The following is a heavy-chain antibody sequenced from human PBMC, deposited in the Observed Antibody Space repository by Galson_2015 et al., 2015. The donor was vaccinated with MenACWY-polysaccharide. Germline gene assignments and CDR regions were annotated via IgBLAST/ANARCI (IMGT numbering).Heavy chain of an antibody. CDR2: ISYDGRSQ. J-gene: IGHJ6*02. Sequence: SLRLSCAASGFSFGSYGMHWVRQAPGKGLEWVAVISYDGRSQEYADSVKGRFTISRDSSKNTLYLQMNSLRAEDTAVYYCAKDRPLRGLRNYYYGMDVWGQGTTVTVSS. D-gene: IGHD2-15*01. V-gene: IGHV3-30*18. CDR1: GFSFGSYG. CDR3: AKDRPLRGLRNYYYGMDV.